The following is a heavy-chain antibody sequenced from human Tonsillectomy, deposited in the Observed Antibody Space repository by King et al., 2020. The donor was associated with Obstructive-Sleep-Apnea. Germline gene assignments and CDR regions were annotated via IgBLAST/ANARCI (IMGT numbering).Heavy chain of an antibody. CDR3: AHRDPTGLFDS. D-gene: IGHD1-1*01. CDR1: GFSLGPNGMG. Sequence: QITLKESGPTLLKPTQTLTLTCTFPGFSLGPNGMGVAWIRQPPGKALEWLAHFHCADDMCYSPSLRNRLTITKYTYENRVVLTMTNMDPVDTGTYFCAHRDPTGLFDSWGQGTLVTVSS. CDR2: FHCADDM. J-gene: IGHJ4*02. V-gene: IGHV2-5*02.